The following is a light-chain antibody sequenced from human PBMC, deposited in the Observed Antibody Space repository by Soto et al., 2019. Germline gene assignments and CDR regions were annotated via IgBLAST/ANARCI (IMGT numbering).Light chain of an antibody. CDR2: EVR. J-gene: IGLJ3*02. CDR1: SSDVGVDNY. CDR3: SAYTISGTWG. Sequence: QSALTQPASVSGSPGQSITISCTGISSDVGVDNYVSWYQQHTDKAPKLMIYEVRNRPSGVSNRFSGSKSDNTASLTISGLQAEDEADYYCSAYTISGTWGFGGGTKVTVL. V-gene: IGLV2-14*01.